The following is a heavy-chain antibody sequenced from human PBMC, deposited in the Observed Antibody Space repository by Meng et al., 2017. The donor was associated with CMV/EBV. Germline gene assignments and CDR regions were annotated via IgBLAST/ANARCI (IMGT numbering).Heavy chain of an antibody. CDR1: GGSFSGYY. J-gene: IGHJ6*02. V-gene: IGHV4-34*01. CDR2: INHSGST. D-gene: IGHD3-3*01. Sequence: SETLSLTCAAYGGSFSGYYWSWIRQPPGKGLEWIGEINHSGSTNYNPSLKSRVTISVDTSKNQFSLKLSSVTAADTAVYYCARRNGVPRVFWSYYGMDVWGQGTTVTVSS. CDR3: ARRNGVPRVFWSYYGMDV.